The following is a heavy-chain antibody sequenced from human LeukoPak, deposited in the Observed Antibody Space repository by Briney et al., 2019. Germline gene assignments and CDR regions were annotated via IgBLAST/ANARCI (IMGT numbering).Heavy chain of an antibody. Sequence: SETLSLTCAVYGGSFSGYYWSWIRQPPGKGLEWIGEINHSGSTNYNPSLKSRVTISVDTSKNQFSLKLSSVTAADTAVYYCARAPHCDISTGYAFDIWGQGTMVTVSS. V-gene: IGHV4-34*01. CDR2: INHSGST. CDR1: GGSFSGYY. J-gene: IGHJ3*02. CDR3: ARAPHCDISTGYAFDI. D-gene: IGHD3-9*01.